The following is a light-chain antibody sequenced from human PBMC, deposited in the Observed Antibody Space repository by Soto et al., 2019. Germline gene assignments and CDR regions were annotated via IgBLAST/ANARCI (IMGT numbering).Light chain of an antibody. J-gene: IGKJ3*01. CDR3: HDYGSS. CDR2: GAS. V-gene: IGKV3-20*01. CDR1: QSVTRNF. Sequence: EVVLTQSPDTLSLSPGESATLSCRASQSVTRNFLAWYQQRPGQAPRLLLYGASIRATGIPDRFSGRGSGTDFTLTIMRLEPEDVAIYYCHDYGSSFGPGTKVDVK.